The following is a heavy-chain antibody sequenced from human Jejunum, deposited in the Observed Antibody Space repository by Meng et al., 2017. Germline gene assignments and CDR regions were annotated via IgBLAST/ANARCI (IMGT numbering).Heavy chain of an antibody. CDR3: ARHISVTGTRGFDD. V-gene: IGHV4-4*03. J-gene: IGHJ4*02. D-gene: IGHD6-19*01. Sequence: VPVAEAGPVLVHPPEGLSRSCAVSGASFSSGNCGRWVRRSPGKGLGWSVEMNQSDTTNYNPSLKMRVTILLDASMNQLSLCLTSVTASDTAVYYCARHISVTGTRGFDDWGQGTLVTVSS. CDR2: MNQSDTT. CDR1: GASFSSGNC.